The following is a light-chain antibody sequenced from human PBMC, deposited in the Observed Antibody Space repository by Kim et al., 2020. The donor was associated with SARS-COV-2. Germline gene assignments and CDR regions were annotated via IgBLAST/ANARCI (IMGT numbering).Light chain of an antibody. CDR3: QVWDNNTWV. Sequence: VALGQTASITCGGDNIGSKHVHWYQQKAGQAPVLVIYRDSSRPAEIPERFSGSNSGNTATLTVSRAQAGDEADYYCQVWDNNTWVFGAGTKLTVL. CDR1: NIGSKH. CDR2: RDS. V-gene: IGLV3-9*01. J-gene: IGLJ3*02.